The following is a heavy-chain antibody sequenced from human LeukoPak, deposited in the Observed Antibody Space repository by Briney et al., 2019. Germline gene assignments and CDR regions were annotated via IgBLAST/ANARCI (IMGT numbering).Heavy chain of an antibody. D-gene: IGHD6-13*01. V-gene: IGHV4-4*07. CDR3: ARVNSSSWQFDY. Sequence: SETLSLTCTVSGGSISSYYWSWIRQPAGKGLEWIGRIYTSGSTNYNPSLKSRVTISVDTSKNQFSLKLSSVTAADTAVYYCARVNSSSWQFDYWGQGTLVTVSS. CDR2: IYTSGST. J-gene: IGHJ4*02. CDR1: GGSISSYY.